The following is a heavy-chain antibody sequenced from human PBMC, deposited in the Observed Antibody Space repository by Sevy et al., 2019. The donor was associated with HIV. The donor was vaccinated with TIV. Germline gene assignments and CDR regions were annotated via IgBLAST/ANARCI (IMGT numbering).Heavy chain of an antibody. Sequence: ASVKVSCKASGYTFTSYDINWVRQATGQGLEWMGWMNPNSGNTGYAQKFQARVTMTRNTSISTAHMELPSLRSEVTAMYYCARAGSGWYDHYFDPWGQGTRVTVSS. D-gene: IGHD6-19*01. CDR1: GYTFTSYD. CDR3: ARAGSGWYDHYFDP. CDR2: MNPNSGNT. V-gene: IGHV1-8*01. J-gene: IGHJ4*02.